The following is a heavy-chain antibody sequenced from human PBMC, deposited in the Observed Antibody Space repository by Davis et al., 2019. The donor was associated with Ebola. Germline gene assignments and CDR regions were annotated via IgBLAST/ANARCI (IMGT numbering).Heavy chain of an antibody. CDR3: AREEVSYDSSGYYYRWGAFDI. CDR2: ISAYNGNT. Sequence: ASVKVSCKASGYTFTSYGISWVRQAPGQGLEWMGWISAYNGNTNYAQKLQGRVTMTTDTSTSTAYMELRSLRSDDTAVYYCAREEVSYDSSGYYYRWGAFDIWGQGTMVTVSS. V-gene: IGHV1-18*01. CDR1: GYTFTSYG. D-gene: IGHD3-22*01. J-gene: IGHJ3*02.